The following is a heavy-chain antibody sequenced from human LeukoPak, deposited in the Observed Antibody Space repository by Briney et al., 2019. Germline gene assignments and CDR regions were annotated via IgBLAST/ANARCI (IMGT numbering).Heavy chain of an antibody. Sequence: SQTLSLTCVISGDSVSSNSAAWNWIRQSPSRGLEWLGRTYYRSKWYNDYAVSVKSRITINPDTSKNQFSLQLNSVTAADTAVYYCARVVVVAATTWFDPWGQGTLVTVSS. V-gene: IGHV6-1*01. J-gene: IGHJ5*02. CDR1: GDSVSSNSAA. D-gene: IGHD2-15*01. CDR2: TYYRSKWYN. CDR3: ARVVVVAATTWFDP.